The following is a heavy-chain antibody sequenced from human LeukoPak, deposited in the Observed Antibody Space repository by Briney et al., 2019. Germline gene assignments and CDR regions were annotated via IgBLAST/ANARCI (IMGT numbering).Heavy chain of an antibody. Sequence: SETLSHTCTVSGGSISSNSNYWAWIRQPPGRGLEWIGSISYGGSTYYSPSLESRVTISVDTSKNQFSLRLSSVTASDTAVYYCARQAWWFFDHFGQGTLVTVSS. CDR2: ISYGGST. CDR3: ARQAWWFFDH. J-gene: IGHJ4*02. CDR1: GGSISSNSNY. V-gene: IGHV4-39*01. D-gene: IGHD2-15*01.